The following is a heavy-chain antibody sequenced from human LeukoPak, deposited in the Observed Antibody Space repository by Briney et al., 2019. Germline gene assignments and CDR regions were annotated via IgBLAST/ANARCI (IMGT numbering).Heavy chain of an antibody. D-gene: IGHD1-7*01. CDR2: IWYDASDK. CDR3: VRGVGVSRFNYLDP. Sequence: GRSLTLSCAASGFTFSSFGMHWVRQAPGKGLEWVAVIWYDASDKYYADSVKGRFTISRDNSKNTLYLQMNSLRDDDTAVYYCVRGVGVSRFNYLDPWGQGTLVIVSS. V-gene: IGHV3-33*01. J-gene: IGHJ5*02. CDR1: GFTFSSFG.